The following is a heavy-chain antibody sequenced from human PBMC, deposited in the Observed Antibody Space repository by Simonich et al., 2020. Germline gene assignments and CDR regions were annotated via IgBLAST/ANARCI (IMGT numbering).Heavy chain of an antibody. CDR2: IGGSGGST. J-gene: IGHJ3*02. V-gene: IGHV3-23*01. Sequence: GGGLVQPGGSLRLSCAASGFTFSSYAMSWVRQAPGTGLEWVSAIGGSGGSTYYAESVKGRFTISRDNSKNTLYLQMNSLRAEDTAVYYCAKDLGERITMIVVVIDAFDIWGQGTMVTVSS. CDR1: GFTFSSYA. CDR3: AKDLGERITMIVVVIDAFDI. D-gene: IGHD3-22*01.